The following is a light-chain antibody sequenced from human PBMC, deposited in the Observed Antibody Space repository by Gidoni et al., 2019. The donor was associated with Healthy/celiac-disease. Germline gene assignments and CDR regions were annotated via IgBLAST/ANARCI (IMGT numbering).Light chain of an antibody. CDR3: QQYGSSPWT. CDR1: QSVSSSY. V-gene: IGKV3-20*01. CDR2: GAS. Sequence: EIVLTQSPGTLSLSPGERATFSCRASQSVSSSYLAWYQQKPGQAPTLLIYGASSRATGIPDRFSGSGSGTDFTLTISRLEPEDFAVYYCQQYGSSPWTFGQGTKVEIK. J-gene: IGKJ1*01.